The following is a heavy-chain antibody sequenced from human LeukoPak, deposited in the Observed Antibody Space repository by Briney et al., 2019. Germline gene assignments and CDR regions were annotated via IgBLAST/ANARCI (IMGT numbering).Heavy chain of an antibody. J-gene: IGHJ4*02. D-gene: IGHD4-17*01. CDR2: IMQDGSEK. CDR1: GFTFSNYW. V-gene: IGHV3-7*01. CDR3: ASGDYGDSLFDY. Sequence: QSGGSLRLSCAASGFTFSNYWMSWVRQVPGKGLEWVANIMQDGSEKFYVGSVKGRFTISRDNAKNSLYLQMNSLRAEDTVVYYCASGDYGDSLFDYWGQGTLVTVSS.